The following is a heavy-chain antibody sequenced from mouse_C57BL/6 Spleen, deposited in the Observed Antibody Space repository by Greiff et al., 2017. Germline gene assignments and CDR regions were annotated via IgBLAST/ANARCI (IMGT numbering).Heavy chain of an antibody. J-gene: IGHJ2*01. D-gene: IGHD4-1*02. V-gene: IGHV1-72*01. CDR3: ARSGPNWVFDY. CDR1: GYTFTSYW. Sequence: QVQLQQPGAELVKPGASVKLSCKASGYTFTSYWMHWVKQRPGRGLEWIGRIDPNSGGTKYNEKFKSKATLTVDKPSSTAYMQRSSLTSEDAAVYYCARSGPNWVFDYWGQGTTLTVSS. CDR2: IDPNSGGT.